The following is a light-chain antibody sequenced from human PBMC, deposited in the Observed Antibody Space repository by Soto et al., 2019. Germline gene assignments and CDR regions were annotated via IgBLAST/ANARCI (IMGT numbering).Light chain of an antibody. CDR2: DVA. CDR3: ATWDDSLSGHYV. J-gene: IGLJ1*01. CDR1: SSDVGGSNF. Sequence: QSALTQPASVSDSPGQSITISCTGTSSDVGGSNFVSWYQQHPGKPPKLIIYDVANRPSGVSNRFSGSKSGSTASLIISRLQTEDEADYYCATWDDSLSGHYVFGTGTKVTVL. V-gene: IGLV2-14*03.